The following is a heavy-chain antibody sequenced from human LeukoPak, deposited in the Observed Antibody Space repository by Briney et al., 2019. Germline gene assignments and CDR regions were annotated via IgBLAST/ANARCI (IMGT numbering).Heavy chain of an antibody. CDR2: IYYSGNT. Sequence: SETLSLTCTVSGGSIGIGSYWDWIRQPPGKGLEWIGGIYYSGNTYYNPSLKSRVTISVDTSENQFSLKLSSVTAADTAVYYCARGCSGGSCYGDDAFDIWGQGTMVTVSS. D-gene: IGHD2-15*01. CDR3: ARGCSGGSCYGDDAFDI. J-gene: IGHJ3*02. V-gene: IGHV4-39*01. CDR1: GGSIGIGSY.